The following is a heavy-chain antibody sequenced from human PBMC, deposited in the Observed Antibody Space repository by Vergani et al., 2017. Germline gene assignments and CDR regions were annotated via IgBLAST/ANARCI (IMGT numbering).Heavy chain of an antibody. J-gene: IGHJ4*02. V-gene: IGHV3-23*01. CDR1: GFTLNTYG. CDR3: TKGSRGYTGYFFDY. D-gene: IGHD5-12*01. CDR2: VSGSSATP. Sequence: VQILQSGGGVVQPGGSLRLSCTLSGFTLNTYGIHWVRQAPGKGLEWVSSVSGSSATPYYADSVKGRFIISRDNSKNTLHLQMNSLRADDTAVYYCTKGSRGYTGYFFDYWGQGTLVTVSP.